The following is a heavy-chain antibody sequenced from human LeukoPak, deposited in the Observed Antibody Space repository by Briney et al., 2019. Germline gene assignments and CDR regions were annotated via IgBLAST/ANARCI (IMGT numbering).Heavy chain of an antibody. CDR3: ARLGGIRYGLDV. V-gene: IGHV5-51*01. CDR2: IYPGDSDT. Sequence: GESLKISCKGSGYSFTSYWIGWVRQMPGKGLEWMGIIYPGDSDTRYSPSFQGRVTMSADKSIDTAYVRWNSLKASDTAIYYCARLGGIRYGLDVWGPGTTVTVSS. J-gene: IGHJ6*02. D-gene: IGHD3-16*01. CDR1: GYSFTSYW.